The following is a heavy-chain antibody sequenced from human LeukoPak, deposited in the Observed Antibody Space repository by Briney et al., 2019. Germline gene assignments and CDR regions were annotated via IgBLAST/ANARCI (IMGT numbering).Heavy chain of an antibody. CDR2: ISGTGSTI. V-gene: IGHV3-11*01. CDR1: GFTFSDYY. Sequence: GGSLRLSCAASGFTFSDYYMSWVRQAPGKGLEWLSYISGTGSTIYYADSVKGRFTISRDNAKNSLYLHITSLRAEDTAVYYCAGDRWFGRYLGNWFDPWGQGTLVAVSS. J-gene: IGHJ5*02. D-gene: IGHD3-10*01. CDR3: AGDRWFGRYLGNWFDP.